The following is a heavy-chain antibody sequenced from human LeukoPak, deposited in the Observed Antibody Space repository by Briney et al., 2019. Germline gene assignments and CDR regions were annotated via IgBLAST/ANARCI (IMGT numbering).Heavy chain of an antibody. CDR1: GYTFTSYD. CDR2: MNPNSGNT. J-gene: IGHJ6*02. CDR3: ARPPPAYGDYSYYYYGMDV. Sequence: ASVTVSFKASGYTFTSYDINWVRQAPGQGLEWMGWMNPNSGNTGYAQKFQGRVTMTRNTSISTAYMELSSLRSEDTAVYYCARPPPAYGDYSYYYYGMDVWGQGTTVTVSS. D-gene: IGHD4-17*01. V-gene: IGHV1-8*01.